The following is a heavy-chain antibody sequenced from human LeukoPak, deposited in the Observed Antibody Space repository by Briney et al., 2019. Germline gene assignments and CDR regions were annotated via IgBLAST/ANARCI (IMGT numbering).Heavy chain of an antibody. V-gene: IGHV3-48*01. Sequence: GGSLRLSCAASGFTFSSYSMNWVRQAPGKGLEWVSYISSSSTIYYADSVKGRFTISRDNAKNSLYLQMNSLRAEDTAVYYCASEYSSSSPHYYYYYMDVWGKGTTVTVSS. CDR3: ASEYSSSSPHYYYYYMDV. D-gene: IGHD6-6*01. CDR1: GFTFSSYS. J-gene: IGHJ6*03. CDR2: ISSSSTI.